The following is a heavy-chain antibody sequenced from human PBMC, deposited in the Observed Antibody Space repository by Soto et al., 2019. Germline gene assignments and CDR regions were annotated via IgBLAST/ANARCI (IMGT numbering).Heavy chain of an antibody. J-gene: IGHJ4*02. CDR2: IWYDGSNK. CDR3: ASDLGYCSGGSYKSPGY. CDR1: GFTFSSYG. V-gene: IGHV3-33*01. Sequence: LRLSCAASGFTFSSYGMHWVRQAPGKGLEWVAVIWYDGSNKYYADSVKGRFTISRDNSKNMLYLQMNSLRAEDTAVYYCASDLGYCSGGSYKSPGYWPQRTLVTV. D-gene: IGHD2-15*01.